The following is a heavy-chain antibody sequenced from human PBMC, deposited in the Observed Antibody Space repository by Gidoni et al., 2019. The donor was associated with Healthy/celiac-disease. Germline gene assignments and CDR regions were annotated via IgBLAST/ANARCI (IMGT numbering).Heavy chain of an antibody. J-gene: IGHJ6*02. CDR1: GSTFTSYG. CDR2: ISAYNGNT. Sequence: QVPLVQSGAEVKKPGASVKVSCKASGSTFTSYGISWVRQAPGQGLEWMGWISAYNGNTNYAQKLQGRVTMTTDTSTSTAYMELRSLRSDDTAVYYCARDLFRGYDLSFYGMDVWGQGTTVTVSS. D-gene: IGHD5-12*01. CDR3: ARDLFRGYDLSFYGMDV. V-gene: IGHV1-18*01.